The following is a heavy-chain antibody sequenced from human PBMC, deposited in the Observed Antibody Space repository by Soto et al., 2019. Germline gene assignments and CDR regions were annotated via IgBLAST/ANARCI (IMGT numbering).Heavy chain of an antibody. CDR1: GGSISSSSYY. J-gene: IGHJ6*03. CDR3: ARRVAVAGTPPRYYHYYYMDV. Sequence: PSETLSLTCTVSGGSISSSSYYWGWIRQPPGKGLEWIGSIYYSGSTYYNPSLKSRVTISVDTSKNQFSLKLSSVTAADTAVYYCARRVAVAGTPPRYYHYYYMDVWGKGTTVTVSS. D-gene: IGHD6-19*01. V-gene: IGHV4-39*01. CDR2: IYYSGST.